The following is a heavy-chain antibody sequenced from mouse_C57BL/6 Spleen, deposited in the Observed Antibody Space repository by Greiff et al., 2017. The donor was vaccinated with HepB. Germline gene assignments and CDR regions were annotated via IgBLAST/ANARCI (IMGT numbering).Heavy chain of an antibody. J-gene: IGHJ4*01. CDR3: ASDYDYVGGYAMDY. V-gene: IGHV1-82*01. D-gene: IGHD2-4*01. Sequence: QVQLQQSGPELVKPGASVKISCKASGYAFSSSWMNWVKQRPGKGLEWIGRIYPGDGDTNYNGKFKGKATLTADKSSSTAYMQLSSLTSEDSAVYFCASDYDYVGGYAMDYWGQGTSVTVSS. CDR2: IYPGDGDT. CDR1: GYAFSSSW.